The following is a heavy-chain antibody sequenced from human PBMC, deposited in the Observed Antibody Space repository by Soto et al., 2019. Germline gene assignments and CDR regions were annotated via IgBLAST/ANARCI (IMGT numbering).Heavy chain of an antibody. CDR2: IVVGSGNT. Sequence: SVKVSCKASGFTFTSSAVQWVRQARGQRFEWIGWIVVGSGNTNYAQKFQERVTITRDMSTSTAYMELSSLRSEDTAVYYCAAEALRYYDSSGYYYGYRGQGTLVTVSS. D-gene: IGHD3-22*01. CDR3: AAEALRYYDSSGYYYGY. V-gene: IGHV1-58*01. J-gene: IGHJ4*02. CDR1: GFTFTSSA.